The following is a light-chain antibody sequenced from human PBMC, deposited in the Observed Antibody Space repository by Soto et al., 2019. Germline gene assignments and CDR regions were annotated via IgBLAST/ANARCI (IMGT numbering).Light chain of an antibody. J-gene: IGLJ2*01. Sequence: QSVLTQPPSASGTPGQRVTISCSGSSYNIGSNTVNWYQQLPGTAPKLLIYSNNQRPSGVPDRFSGSKSGTSASLAISGLQAEDEAEYYCAAWDDSLNARVFGGGTKLTVL. CDR2: SNN. CDR1: SYNIGSNT. V-gene: IGLV1-44*01. CDR3: AAWDDSLNARV.